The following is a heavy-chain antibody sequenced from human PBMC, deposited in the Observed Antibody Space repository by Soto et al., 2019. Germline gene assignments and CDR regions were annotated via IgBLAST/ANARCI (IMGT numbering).Heavy chain of an antibody. CDR1: GYTFTSHG. Sequence: QVQLVQSGAEVKKPGASVTVSCKASGYTFTSHGISWVRQAPGQGLEWMGWISTYNGNTNYAQKLQGRVTMTTDTSTATAYMELRSLRSYDTAVYYCASDAGVTIYTRDTFDMWGQGTVVTVSS. J-gene: IGHJ3*02. V-gene: IGHV1-18*01. CDR3: ASDAGVTIYTRDTFDM. D-gene: IGHD3-10*01. CDR2: ISTYNGNT.